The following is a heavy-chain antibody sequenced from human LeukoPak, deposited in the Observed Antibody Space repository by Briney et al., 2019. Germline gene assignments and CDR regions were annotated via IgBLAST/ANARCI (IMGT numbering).Heavy chain of an antibody. CDR2: INSDGSST. V-gene: IGHV3-74*01. CDR1: GFTFSSYW. CDR3: APMADYDFWSGYKNYFDY. Sequence: GGSLRLSCAASGFTFSSYWMHWVRQAPGKGLVWVSRINSDGSSTSYADSVKGRFTISRDNAKNTLYQQMNSLRAEDTAVYYCAPMADYDFWSGYKNYFDYWGQGTLVTVSS. D-gene: IGHD3-3*01. J-gene: IGHJ4*02.